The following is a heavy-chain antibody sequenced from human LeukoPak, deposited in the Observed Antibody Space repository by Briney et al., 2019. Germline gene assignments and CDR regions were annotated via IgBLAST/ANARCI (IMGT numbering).Heavy chain of an antibody. D-gene: IGHD1-26*01. CDR2: IYHSGST. V-gene: IGHV4-30-2*01. CDR3: ASARVDGRAYYFDY. J-gene: IGHJ4*02. CDR1: GGSIGSGGYS. Sequence: PSETLSLTCAVSGGSIGSGGYSWSWIRQPPGKGLEWIGYIYHSGSTYYNPSLKSRVTISVDRSKNQFSLKLSSVTAADTAVYYCASARVDGRAYYFDYWGQGTLVTVSS.